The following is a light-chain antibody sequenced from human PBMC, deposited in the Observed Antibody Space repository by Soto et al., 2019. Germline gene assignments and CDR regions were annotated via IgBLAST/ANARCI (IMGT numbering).Light chain of an antibody. CDR3: QYYNHYTPPWT. CDR1: QSVSRN. V-gene: IGKV3-15*01. CDR2: GAS. J-gene: IGKJ1*01. Sequence: EIVMTQSPATLSVSVGERATITCRASQSVSRNLAWYQQKPGQAPRLLIYGASTMATGNRARFSGSGSGTDFTLTLISLKSEAFEFYSCQYYNHYTPPWTFGQGTKVEIK.